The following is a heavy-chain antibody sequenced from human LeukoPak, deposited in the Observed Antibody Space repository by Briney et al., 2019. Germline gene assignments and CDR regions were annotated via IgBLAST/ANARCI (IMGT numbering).Heavy chain of an antibody. D-gene: IGHD2-21*02. J-gene: IGHJ1*01. Sequence: GASVKVSCKAAGYTFTSYYMHWVRQAPGQGLEWMGIINPSGGSTSYAQKFQGRVTMTRDMSTSTVYMELSSLRSEDTAVYYCARGPGVVVTAPSAEYFQHWGQGTLVTVSS. CDR2: INPSGGST. CDR3: ARGPGVVVTAPSAEYFQH. CDR1: GYTFTSYY. V-gene: IGHV1-46*01.